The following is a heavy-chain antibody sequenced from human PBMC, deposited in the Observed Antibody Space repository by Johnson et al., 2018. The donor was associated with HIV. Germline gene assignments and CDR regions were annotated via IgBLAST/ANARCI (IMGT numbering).Heavy chain of an antibody. CDR3: ASWSRQWLIRPDGFDI. J-gene: IGHJ3*02. D-gene: IGHD6-19*01. CDR1: GFTFSSYD. V-gene: IGHV3-30-3*01. CDR2: ISYDGSNK. Sequence: VQLVESGGGVVQPGRSLRLSCAASGFTFSSYDMHWVRQAPGQGLEWVAVISYDGSNKYYADSVPGRFPISRDNSKNTLYLQMNSLSAEDTAVYCCASWSRQWLIRPDGFDIWGQGTMVTVSS.